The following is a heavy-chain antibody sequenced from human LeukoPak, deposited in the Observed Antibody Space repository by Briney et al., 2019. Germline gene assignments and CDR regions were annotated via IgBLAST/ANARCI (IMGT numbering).Heavy chain of an antibody. CDR1: GFSLSDYW. V-gene: IGHV3-7*01. CDR3: TRDLNHDSSG. D-gene: IGHD3-22*01. J-gene: IGHJ4*02. CDR2: IKFDGSEI. Sequence: GGTLRLSCAASGFSLSDYWMTWVRQAPGKGLECVGNIKFDGSEIYYLDSVRGRFSISRDNAKNSLYLQMNSLRVEDTPVYYCTRDLNHDSSGWGQGTLVTVSS.